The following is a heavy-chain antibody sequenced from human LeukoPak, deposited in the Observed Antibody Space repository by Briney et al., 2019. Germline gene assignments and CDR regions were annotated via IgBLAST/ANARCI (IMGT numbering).Heavy chain of an antibody. Sequence: GASVKVSCKASGYTFTSYGISWVRQAPGQGLEWMGWLSAYNGNTNYAQKLQGRVTMTTDTSTSTAYIELRSLRSDDTAVYYCARDYGITIFGVVTGPDYWGQGTLVTVSS. CDR3: ARDYGITIFGVVTGPDY. D-gene: IGHD3-3*01. J-gene: IGHJ4*02. CDR1: GYTFTSYG. CDR2: LSAYNGNT. V-gene: IGHV1-18*01.